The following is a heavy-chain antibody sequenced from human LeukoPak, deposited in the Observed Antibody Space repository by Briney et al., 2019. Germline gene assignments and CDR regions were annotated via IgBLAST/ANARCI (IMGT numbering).Heavy chain of an antibody. CDR2: ISSSGTSK. D-gene: IGHD3-10*01. J-gene: IGHJ4*02. Sequence: PGGSLRLSCAASGFTFSSYEMSWVRQAPGKGLEWIAYISSSGTSKHYADSVKGRFTISRDNSKNTLYLQMNSLRAEDTAVYYCAKRVGITRVGADYWGQGTLVTVSS. V-gene: IGHV3-48*03. CDR3: AKRVGITRVGADY. CDR1: GFTFSSYE.